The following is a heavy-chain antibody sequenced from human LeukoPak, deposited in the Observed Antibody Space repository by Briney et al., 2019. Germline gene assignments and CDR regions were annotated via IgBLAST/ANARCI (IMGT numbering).Heavy chain of an antibody. D-gene: IGHD6-13*01. V-gene: IGHV3-23*01. CDR1: GFTFSSYA. Sequence: GGSLRLSCAASGFTFSSYAMSWVRRAPGKGLEWVSAISGSGGSTYYADSVKGRFTISRDNPKNTLYLQMNSLRAEDTAIYYCASKLAAAGFFYFDFWGQGTLVTVSS. J-gene: IGHJ4*02. CDR2: ISGSGGST. CDR3: ASKLAAAGFFYFDF.